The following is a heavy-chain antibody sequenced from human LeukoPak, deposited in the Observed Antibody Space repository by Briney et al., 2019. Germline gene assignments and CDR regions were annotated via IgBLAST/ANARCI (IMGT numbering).Heavy chain of an antibody. Sequence: GGSLRLSCVGSGFTFSNYSFHWVRQAPGKGLEWVSSISKGSGYIYQTDSVKGRFTISRDNAKNSLFLEMNSLRVEDTAVYYCVRDMGRESIFDYWGQGTLVTVSS. CDR3: VRDMGRESIFDY. J-gene: IGHJ4*02. CDR2: ISKGSGYI. CDR1: GFTFSNYS. D-gene: IGHD3-10*01. V-gene: IGHV3-21*01.